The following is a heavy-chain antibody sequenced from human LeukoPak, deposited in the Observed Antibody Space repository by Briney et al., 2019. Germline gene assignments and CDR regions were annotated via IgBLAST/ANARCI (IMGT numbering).Heavy chain of an antibody. V-gene: IGHV3-23*01. J-gene: IGHJ6*02. CDR1: GFTFSSYA. CDR2: ISGSGGST. Sequence: QPGGSLRLSCAASGFTFSSYAMSWVRQAPGKGLEWVSAISGSGGSTYYADSVKGRFTISRDNSKNTLYLQMNSLRAEDTAVYYCAKGGLTTVVTFYYYYGMDVWGQGTTVTVSS. CDR3: AKGGLTTVVTFYYYYGMDV. D-gene: IGHD4-23*01.